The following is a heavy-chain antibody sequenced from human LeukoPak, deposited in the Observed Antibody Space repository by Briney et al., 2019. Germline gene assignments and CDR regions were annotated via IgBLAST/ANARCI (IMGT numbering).Heavy chain of an antibody. Sequence: ASVKVSCKASGYTFTSYDINWVRQATGQGLEWMGWMNPNSGNTGYAQKFQGRVTMTRNTSISTAYMELSSLRSEDTAVYDCARGFTMRGGYYYYMDVWGKGTTVTISS. D-gene: IGHD3-22*01. CDR1: GYTFTSYD. CDR3: ARGFTMRGGYYYYMDV. CDR2: MNPNSGNT. J-gene: IGHJ6*03. V-gene: IGHV1-8*01.